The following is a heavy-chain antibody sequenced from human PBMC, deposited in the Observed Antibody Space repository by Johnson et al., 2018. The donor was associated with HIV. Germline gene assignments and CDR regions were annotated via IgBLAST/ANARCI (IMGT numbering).Heavy chain of an antibody. CDR3: ARSHRPYSYAGGAAFDI. V-gene: IGHV3-30-3*01. Sequence: QVHLVESGGGVVQPGRSLRLSCAASGFTFSSYAMHWVRQAPGKGLEWVAVISYDGSNKYYADSVKGRFTISRDNYKNTLYLQMNSLRAEDTAVYYCARSHRPYSYAGGAAFDIWGQGTMVIVSS. CDR1: GFTFSSYA. CDR2: ISYDGSNK. J-gene: IGHJ3*02. D-gene: IGHD5-18*01.